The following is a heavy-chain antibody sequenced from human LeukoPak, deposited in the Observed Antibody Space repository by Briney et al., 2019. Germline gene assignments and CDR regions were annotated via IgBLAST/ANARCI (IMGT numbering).Heavy chain of an antibody. Sequence: GASVKVSCKASGYTLTGYYMHWVRQAPGQGLEWMGWINPNGGGTNYAQKFQGWVTMTRDTSISTAYMELSRLRSDDTAVYYCAAMVRGGNWFDPWGQGTLVTVSS. D-gene: IGHD3-10*01. J-gene: IGHJ5*02. V-gene: IGHV1-2*04. CDR3: AAMVRGGNWFDP. CDR1: GYTLTGYY. CDR2: INPNGGGT.